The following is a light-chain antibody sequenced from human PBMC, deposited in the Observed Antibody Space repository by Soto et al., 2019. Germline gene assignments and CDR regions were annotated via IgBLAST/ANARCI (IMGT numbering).Light chain of an antibody. CDR1: QSIRTF. CDR3: QQHNNWPLT. J-gene: IGKJ4*01. Sequence: EIVFAQTPATLSLSPWERSTLSFRASQSIRTFLAWYQHRPGQAPRLLIYDASDRATGIPARFSGSGSGTDFTLTISSLQSEDFAVYYCQQHNNWPLTFGGGTKVDIK. CDR2: DAS. V-gene: IGKV3-11*01.